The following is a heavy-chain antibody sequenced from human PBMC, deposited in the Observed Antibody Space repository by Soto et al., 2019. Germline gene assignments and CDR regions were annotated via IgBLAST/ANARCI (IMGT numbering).Heavy chain of an antibody. Sequence: ASVKVSCKASGYTFISYSIAWVRQAPGQGLEWMGWISVYNGNTNYAQKLQGRVTVTTDSSTSTAYMELRSLRSDDTAVYYCVRYGGRGTIEAVGFWGQGTLVTVSS. J-gene: IGHJ4*02. CDR2: ISVYNGNT. V-gene: IGHV1-18*04. CDR1: GYTFISYS. D-gene: IGHD6-13*01. CDR3: VRYGGRGTIEAVGF.